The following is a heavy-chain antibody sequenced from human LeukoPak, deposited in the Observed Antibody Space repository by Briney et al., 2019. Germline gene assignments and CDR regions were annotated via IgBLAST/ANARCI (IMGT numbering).Heavy chain of an antibody. Sequence: SETLSLTCVVSGYSISSGYYWGWIRQPPGKGLEWIGTIYRSGSTYSNPSLRGRVTISVDTSKNQFSLKLSSVTAADTAVYYCARTGAGYYYYYMDVWGKGTTVTVSS. CDR1: GYSISSGYY. CDR2: IYRSGST. J-gene: IGHJ6*03. CDR3: ARTGAGYYYYYMDV. D-gene: IGHD1-26*01. V-gene: IGHV4-38-2*01.